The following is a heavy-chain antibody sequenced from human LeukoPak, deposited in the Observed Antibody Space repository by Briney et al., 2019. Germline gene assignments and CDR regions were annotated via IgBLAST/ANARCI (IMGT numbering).Heavy chain of an antibody. D-gene: IGHD6-6*01. J-gene: IGHJ5*02. V-gene: IGHV1-18*01. CDR3: ARALIAARRFDWFDP. CDR2: ISAYNGNT. CDR1: GYTFTSYG. Sequence: ASVKVSCKASGYTFTSYGISWVRQAPGQGLEWMGWISAYNGNTNYAQKLQGRVTMTTDTSTSTAYMELSRLRSDDTAVYYCARALIAARRFDWFDPWGQGTLVTVSS.